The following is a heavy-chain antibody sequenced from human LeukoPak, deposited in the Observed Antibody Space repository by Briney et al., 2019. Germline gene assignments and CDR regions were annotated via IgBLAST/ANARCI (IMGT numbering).Heavy chain of an antibody. CDR1: GGSFSGYY. V-gene: IGHV4-34*01. CDR3: ARSLYGDYAYWYFDL. J-gene: IGHJ2*01. D-gene: IGHD4-17*01. CDR2: INHSGSA. Sequence: SETLSLTCAVYGGSFSGYYWSWIRQPPGKGLEWIGEINHSGSANYNPSLKSRVTISVDTSKNQFSLKLSSVTAADTAVYYCARSLYGDYAYWYFDLWGRGTLVTVSS.